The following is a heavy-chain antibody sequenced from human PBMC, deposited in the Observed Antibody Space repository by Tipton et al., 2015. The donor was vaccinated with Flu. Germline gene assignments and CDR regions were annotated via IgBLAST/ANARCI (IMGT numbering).Heavy chain of an antibody. J-gene: IGHJ4*02. V-gene: IGHV3-66*02. CDR2: LYTAGSA. CDR3: AAINFGSDY. D-gene: IGHD2-2*02. CDR1: GFSVSNNY. Sequence: GSLRFSCAASGFSVSNNYMNWVRQAPGKGLEWVSLLYTAGSADYANSVKGRSTISRDNSKNTLYLQMNSLRVEDTAVYYCAAINFGSDYWGRGTLVTVSS.